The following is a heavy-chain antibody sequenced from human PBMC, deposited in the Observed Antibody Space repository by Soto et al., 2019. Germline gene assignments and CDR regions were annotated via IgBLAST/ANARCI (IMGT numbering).Heavy chain of an antibody. J-gene: IGHJ6*02. CDR2: INHSGST. Sequence: SETLSLTCAVYGGSFSGYYWSWIRQPPGKGLEWIGEINHSGSTNYNPSLKSRVTISVDTSKNQFSLKLSSVTAADTAVYYCARGLKIFGVVIGMPGMDVWGQGTTVTGSS. D-gene: IGHD3-3*01. CDR3: ARGLKIFGVVIGMPGMDV. CDR1: GGSFSGYY. V-gene: IGHV4-34*01.